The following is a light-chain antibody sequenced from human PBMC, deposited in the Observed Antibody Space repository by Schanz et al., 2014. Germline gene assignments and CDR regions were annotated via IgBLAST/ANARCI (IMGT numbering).Light chain of an antibody. J-gene: IGLJ2*01. CDR1: SSNIGSNT. CDR3: SSYGGSNFVV. Sequence: QSVLTQPPSASATPGQRVTISCSGSSSNIGSNTVVWYQQVPGTAPKLMIYEVTKRPSGVPDRFSGSKSGNTASLTVSGLQAEDEADYYCSSYGGSNFVVFGGGTKLTVL. V-gene: IGLV1-44*01. CDR2: EVT.